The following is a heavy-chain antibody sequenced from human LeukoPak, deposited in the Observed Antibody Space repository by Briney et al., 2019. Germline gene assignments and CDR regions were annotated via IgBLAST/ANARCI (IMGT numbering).Heavy chain of an antibody. D-gene: IGHD1-26*01. J-gene: IGHJ4*02. CDR3: ARDGEPGY. CDR2: IYHSGST. V-gene: IGHV4-38-2*02. Sequence: SETLSLTCTVSGYSISSGYYWGWIRQPPGKGLEWIGSIYHSGSTYYNPSLKSRVTISVDTSKNQFSLKLSSVTAADTAVYYCARDGEPGYWGQGTLVTVSS. CDR1: GYSISSGYY.